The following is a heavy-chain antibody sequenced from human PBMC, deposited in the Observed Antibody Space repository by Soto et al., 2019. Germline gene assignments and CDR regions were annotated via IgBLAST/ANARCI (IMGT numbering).Heavy chain of an antibody. CDR3: ARVGGINWFDP. V-gene: IGHV4-59*12. J-gene: IGHJ5*02. Sequence: SETLSLTCTVSGGSISSYYWSWIRQPPGKGLEWIGYIYYSGSTNYNPSLKSRVTISVDTSKNQFSLKLSSVTAADTAVYYCARVGGINWFDPWGQGTLVTVSS. D-gene: IGHD3-16*01. CDR1: GGSISSYY. CDR2: IYYSGST.